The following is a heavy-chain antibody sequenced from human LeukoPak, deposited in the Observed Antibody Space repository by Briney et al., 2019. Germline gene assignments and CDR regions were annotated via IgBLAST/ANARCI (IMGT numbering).Heavy chain of an antibody. CDR3: ARAPPLAAADNRFDP. J-gene: IGHJ5*02. CDR1: GYTFTSYG. D-gene: IGHD6-13*01. V-gene: IGHV1-18*01. Sequence: ASVKVSCKASGYTFTSYGISWVRQAPGQGLEWMGWISAYNGNTTYAQKLQGRVTMTTDTSTSTAYMELRSLRSDDTAVYYCARAPPLAAADNRFDPWGQGTLVTVSS. CDR2: ISAYNGNT.